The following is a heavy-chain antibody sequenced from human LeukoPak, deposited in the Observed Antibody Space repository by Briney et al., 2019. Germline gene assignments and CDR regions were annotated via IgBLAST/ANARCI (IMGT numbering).Heavy chain of an antibody. Sequence: ASVKVSCKASGYTITGYYMHWVRQAPGQGLEWMGWINPNSGGTNYAQKFQGRVTMTRDKSISTAYMELSRLRSDDTAVYYCAREGWEPDAFDIWGQGTMVTVSS. V-gene: IGHV1-2*02. CDR2: INPNSGGT. D-gene: IGHD1-26*01. CDR3: AREGWEPDAFDI. J-gene: IGHJ3*02. CDR1: GYTITGYY.